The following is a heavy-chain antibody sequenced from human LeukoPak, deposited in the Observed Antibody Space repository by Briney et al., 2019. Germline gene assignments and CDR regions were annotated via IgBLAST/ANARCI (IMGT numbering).Heavy chain of an antibody. CDR1: GGSISSYY. V-gene: IGHV4-59*08. D-gene: IGHD4/OR15-4a*01. CDR2: IYYSGSA. CDR3: ARLPLYGGPASFDY. Sequence: PSETLSLTCTVSGGSISSYYWSWIRQSPGKALEGVGYIYYSGSANDNPSLKSRVTISVDTSKHQFTLKRSSVTAADTAVYYCARLPLYGGPASFDYWGQGTLVTVSS. J-gene: IGHJ4*02.